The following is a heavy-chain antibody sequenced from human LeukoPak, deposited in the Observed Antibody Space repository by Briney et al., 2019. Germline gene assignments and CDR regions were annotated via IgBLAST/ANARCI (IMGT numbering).Heavy chain of an antibody. D-gene: IGHD3-3*01. CDR1: GFTFRSYW. CDR2: INSDGSST. J-gene: IGHJ4*02. V-gene: IGHV3-74*01. Sequence: PGGSLRLSCAASGFTFRSYWMHWVRRAPGKGLVWVSRINSDGSSTSYADSVKGRFTISRDNAKNTLYLQMNSLRAEDTAVYYCARGAVWYYDFWSGYYRSDHPYYFDYWGQGTLVTVSS. CDR3: ARGAVWYYDFWSGYYRSDHPYYFDY.